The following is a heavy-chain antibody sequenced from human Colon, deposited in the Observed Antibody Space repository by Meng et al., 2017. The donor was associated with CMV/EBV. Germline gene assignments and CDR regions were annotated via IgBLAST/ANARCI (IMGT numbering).Heavy chain of an antibody. V-gene: IGHV3-7*03. D-gene: IGHD5-12*01. CDR3: AKDTSHSGWPSGTFDY. CDR1: GFTFSSYW. Sequence: GESLKISCAASGFTFSSYWMSWVRQAPGKGLEWVANIKQDGSEKYYVDSVKGRFTISRDNAKNSLYLQMNSLRAEDMALYYCAKDTSHSGWPSGTFDYWGQGTLVTVSS. CDR2: IKQDGSEK. J-gene: IGHJ4*02.